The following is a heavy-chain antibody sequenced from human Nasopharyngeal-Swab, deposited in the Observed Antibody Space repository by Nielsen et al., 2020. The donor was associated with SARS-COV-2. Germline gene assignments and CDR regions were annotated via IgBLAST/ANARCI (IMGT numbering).Heavy chain of an antibody. CDR3: AKVRTNYGMGLNGALDP. Sequence: SVQVSCKSSGGTFRNSGFSWVRQAPGQGLEWMGGILPVFGTPLYAQKFQGRATISADESTTTTYMELSRLRSQDTAVYYCAKVRTNYGMGLNGALDPWGQGTLVTVSS. D-gene: IGHD4-17*01. CDR1: GGTFRNSG. V-gene: IGHV1-69*13. CDR2: ILPVFGTP. J-gene: IGHJ5*02.